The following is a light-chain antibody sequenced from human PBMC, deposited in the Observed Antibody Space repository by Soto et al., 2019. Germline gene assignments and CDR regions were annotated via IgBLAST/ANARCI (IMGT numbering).Light chain of an antibody. Sequence: EIVLTQSPATLSLSPGERATLSCRASQSVYTYLAWYQQKPGQAPRLLIYDASKRATGIPARVSGSGSGTDFTLTISSLEPEDFAVYYCQQRTNWPPTWTFGQGPKVEIK. CDR1: QSVYTY. CDR2: DAS. J-gene: IGKJ1*01. CDR3: QQRTNWPPTWT. V-gene: IGKV3-11*01.